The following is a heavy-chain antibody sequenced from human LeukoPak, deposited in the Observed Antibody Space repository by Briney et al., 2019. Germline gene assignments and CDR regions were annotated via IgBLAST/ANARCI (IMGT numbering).Heavy chain of an antibody. CDR1: GGSISSSSYY. Sequence: SETLSLTCTVSGGSISSSSYYWGWIRQPPGKGLEWIGSIYYSGSTYYNPSLKSRVTISVDTSKSQFSLKLSSVTAADTAVYYCARRGTIAAAGTGWFDPWGQGTLVTVSS. J-gene: IGHJ5*02. D-gene: IGHD6-13*01. CDR3: ARRGTIAAAGTGWFDP. V-gene: IGHV4-39*01. CDR2: IYYSGST.